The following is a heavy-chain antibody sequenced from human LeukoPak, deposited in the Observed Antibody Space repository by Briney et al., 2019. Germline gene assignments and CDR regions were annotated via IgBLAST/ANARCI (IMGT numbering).Heavy chain of an antibody. J-gene: IGHJ4*02. CDR1: GYTFTSYD. CDR2: MNPDSGNT. V-gene: IGHV1-8*01. D-gene: IGHD2-2*03. CDR3: ARSFTNGYCSSPSCPDY. Sequence: ASVTVSCKASGYTFTSYDINWVRQTTGQGLEWMGWMNPDSGNTGYAQKFQGRVTMTRDTSISTAYMELSSLRSEDTAVYYCARSFTNGYCSSPSCPDYWGQGTLVTVSS.